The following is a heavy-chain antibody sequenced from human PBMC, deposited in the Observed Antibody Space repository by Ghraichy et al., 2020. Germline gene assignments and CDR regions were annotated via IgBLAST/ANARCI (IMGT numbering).Heavy chain of an antibody. CDR2: IKQDGSEK. D-gene: IGHD3-9*01. J-gene: IGHJ6*02. Sequence: GESLNISCAASGFTFSSYWMSWVRQAPGKGLEWVANIKQDGSEKYYVDSVKGRFTISRDNAKNSLYLQMNSLRAEDTAVYYCARGQLRYFDWLHYGMDVWGQGTTVTVSS. V-gene: IGHV3-7*01. CDR1: GFTFSSYW. CDR3: ARGQLRYFDWLHYGMDV.